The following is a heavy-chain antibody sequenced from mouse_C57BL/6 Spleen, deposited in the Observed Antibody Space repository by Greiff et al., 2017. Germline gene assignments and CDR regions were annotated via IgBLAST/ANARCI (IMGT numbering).Heavy chain of an antibody. V-gene: IGHV1-80*01. Sequence: VQLVESGAELVKPGASVKISCKASGYAFSSYWMNWVQQRPGKGLAWIGQIYPGDGDPNYNGKFKGKATLTADKSSSTAYMQLSSLTSEDSAVYFCARGTTVWVDYWGQGTTLTVSS. CDR2: IYPGDGDP. CDR1: GYAFSSYW. D-gene: IGHD1-1*01. CDR3: ARGTTVWVDY. J-gene: IGHJ2*01.